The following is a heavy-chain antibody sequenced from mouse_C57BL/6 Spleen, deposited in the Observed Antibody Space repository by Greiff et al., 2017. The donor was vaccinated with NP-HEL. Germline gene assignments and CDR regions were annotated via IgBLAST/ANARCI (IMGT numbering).Heavy chain of an antibody. CDR1: GYTFTSYT. Sequence: QVQLKQSGAELARPGASVKMSCKASGYTFTSYTMHWVKQRPGQGLEWIGYINPSSGYTKYNQKFKDKATLTADKSSSTAYMQLSSLTSEDSAVYYCARGGLLHYAMDYWGQGTSVTVSS. J-gene: IGHJ4*01. CDR3: ARGGLLHYAMDY. V-gene: IGHV1-4*01. D-gene: IGHD2-3*01. CDR2: INPSSGYT.